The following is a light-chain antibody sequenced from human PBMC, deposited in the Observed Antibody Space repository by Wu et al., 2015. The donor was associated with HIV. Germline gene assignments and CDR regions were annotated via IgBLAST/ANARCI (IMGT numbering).Light chain of an antibody. CDR2: DAS. V-gene: IGKV3D-20*02. CDR3: QQRSNWPLT. J-gene: IGKJ4*01. CDR1: QSVSSSY. Sequence: EIVLTQSPGTLSLSRGERATLSCRASQSVSSSYLAWYQQKPGQAPRLLISDASNRATGIPDRFSGSGSGTDFTLTISSLEPEDFAIYYCQQRSNWPLTFGGGTKVEI.